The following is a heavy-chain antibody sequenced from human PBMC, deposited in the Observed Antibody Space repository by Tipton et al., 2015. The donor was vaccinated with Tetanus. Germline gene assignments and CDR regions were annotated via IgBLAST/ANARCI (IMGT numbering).Heavy chain of an antibody. CDR1: GFQFSSYA. J-gene: IGHJ1*01. V-gene: IGHV3-33*03. D-gene: IGHD1-1*01. Sequence: SLRLSCEASGFQFSSYAMHWVRQAPGKGLEWLAVIWYDGSDRFYADSVKGRLTISRDNAKNSLYLQMNSLRVEDTAVYYCAKDVNWNLRYFQQWGQGTVVTVSS. CDR2: IWYDGSDR. CDR3: AKDVNWNLRYFQQ.